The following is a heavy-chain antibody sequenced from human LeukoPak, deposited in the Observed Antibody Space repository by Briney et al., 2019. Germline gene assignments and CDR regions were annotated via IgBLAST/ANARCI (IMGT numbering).Heavy chain of an antibody. CDR3: ARLYGGSYGYHFDY. D-gene: IGHD1-26*01. J-gene: IGHJ4*02. CDR2: IYPCDSDT. V-gene: IGHV5-51*01. Sequence: IIYPCDSDTRYTPSFQGQFTISADKSISPAYLQWSSLKASDTAMYYCARLYGGSYGYHFDYWGQGTLVTVSS.